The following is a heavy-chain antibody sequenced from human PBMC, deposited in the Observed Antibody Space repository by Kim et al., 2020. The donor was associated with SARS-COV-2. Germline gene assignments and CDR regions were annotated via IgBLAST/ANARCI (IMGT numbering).Heavy chain of an antibody. Sequence: GGSLRLFCAASGFTFSTYVMNWVRQAPGKGLEWVSYISNSDSVIFYADSVKGRFTVSRDNSKNSLYLHMNSLRAEDTAVYYCARVDGGNSGGAFDIWGQGTMVTVSS. D-gene: IGHD2-21*01. V-gene: IGHV3-48*03. CDR1: GFTFSTYV. CDR2: ISNSDSVI. J-gene: IGHJ3*02. CDR3: ARVDGGNSGGAFDI.